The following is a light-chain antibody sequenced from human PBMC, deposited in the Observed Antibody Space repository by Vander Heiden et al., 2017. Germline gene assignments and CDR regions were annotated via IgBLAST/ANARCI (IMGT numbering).Light chain of an antibody. V-gene: IGLV2-14*01. CDR1: SSDVGGYNY. CDR2: EVS. CDR3: HSQTSSSNLVV. J-gene: IGLJ2*01. Sequence: QSALTQPASVSGSPGQSITISCTGTSSDVGGYNYVSWYQQPPGKAPKLMIYEVSSRHSGVPNRFSGSKSGTTAALTTTGLQAEEEADYYCHSQTSSSNLVVFGTGTKLTVL.